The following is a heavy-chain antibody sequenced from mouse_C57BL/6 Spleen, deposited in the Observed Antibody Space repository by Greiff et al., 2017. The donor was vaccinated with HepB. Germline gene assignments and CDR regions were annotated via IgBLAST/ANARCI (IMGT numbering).Heavy chain of an antibody. CDR3: ARADYYGSSFDY. V-gene: IGHV5-17*01. CDR2: ISSGSSTI. Sequence: EVQRVESGGGLVKPGGSLKLSCAASGFTFSDYGMHWVRQAPEKGLEWVAYISSGSSTIYYADTVKGRFTIARDNAKNTLFLQMTSLRSEDTAMYYCARADYYGSSFDYWGQGTTLTVSS. CDR1: GFTFSDYG. J-gene: IGHJ2*01. D-gene: IGHD1-1*01.